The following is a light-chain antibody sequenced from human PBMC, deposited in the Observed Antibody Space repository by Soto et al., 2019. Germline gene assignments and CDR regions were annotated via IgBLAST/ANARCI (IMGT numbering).Light chain of an antibody. CDR3: CTYAGSFHQ. J-gene: IGLJ3*02. V-gene: IGLV2-11*01. Sequence: QSVQTQPRSVSGSPGQAVTISCTGTNSDVGNYNFVSWYQHHPGKAPKLMIYDVTKRPSGVPDRFSGSKSGNTASLTISGLQPEDEADYYCCTYAGSFHQFGGGTKLTVL. CDR2: DVT. CDR1: NSDVGNYNF.